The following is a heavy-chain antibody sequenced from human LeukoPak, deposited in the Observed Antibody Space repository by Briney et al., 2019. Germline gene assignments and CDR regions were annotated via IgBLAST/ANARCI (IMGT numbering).Heavy chain of an antibody. D-gene: IGHD3-10*01. Sequence: ASVKVSCKASGYTFTNYYMHWVRQAPGQGPEWMGIINPSGGSTGYAQKFQGRVTMTRDTSTSTVYMELSSLRSEDTAVYYCARANYYGSGSYYNVGAFDIWGQGTLVTVSS. J-gene: IGHJ3*02. CDR1: GYTFTNYY. V-gene: IGHV1-46*01. CDR2: INPSGGST. CDR3: ARANYYGSGSYYNVGAFDI.